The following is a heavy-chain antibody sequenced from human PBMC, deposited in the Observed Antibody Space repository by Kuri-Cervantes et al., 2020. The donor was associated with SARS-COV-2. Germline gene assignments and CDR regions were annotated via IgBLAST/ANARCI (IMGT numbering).Heavy chain of an antibody. V-gene: IGHV1-58*02. Sequence: SVKVSFKASGFTFTSSAMQWVRQARGQRLEWIGWIVVGSGNTNYAQKFQERVTFTRDMSTSTAYMELSSLRSEDTAVYYCAAPITGTTDYYYCYGMDVWGQGTTVTVSS. D-gene: IGHD1-7*01. CDR3: AAPITGTTDYYYCYGMDV. J-gene: IGHJ6*02. CDR1: GFTFTSSA. CDR2: IVVGSGNT.